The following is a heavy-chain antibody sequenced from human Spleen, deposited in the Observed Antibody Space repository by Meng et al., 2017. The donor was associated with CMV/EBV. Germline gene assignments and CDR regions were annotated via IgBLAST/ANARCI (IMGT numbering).Heavy chain of an antibody. CDR2: INPNSGGT. CDR1: GYTFTAYY. D-gene: IGHD3-3*01. Sequence: ASVQVSCKASGYTFTAYYMHWVRQAPGQGLEWMGWINPNSGGTKYAQKFQGRVTMTRDTSISTAYMELSRLRSDDTAVYYCARESRFSEWLLFSPWGQGTLVTVSS. J-gene: IGHJ5*02. CDR3: ARESRFSEWLLFSP. V-gene: IGHV1-2*02.